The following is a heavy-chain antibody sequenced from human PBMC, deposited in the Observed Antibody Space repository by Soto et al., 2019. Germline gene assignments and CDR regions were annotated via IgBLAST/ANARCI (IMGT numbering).Heavy chain of an antibody. CDR3: AKDLRERRWTPTSPTDDY. Sequence: GGSLRLSCAASGFTFSSYAMSWVRQAPGKGLEWVSAISGSGGSTYYADSVKGRFTISRDNSKNTLYLQMNSLRAEDTAVYYCAKDLRERRWTPTSPTDDYWGQGTLVTVSS. CDR2: ISGSGGST. V-gene: IGHV3-23*01. J-gene: IGHJ4*02. D-gene: IGHD2-15*01. CDR1: GFTFSSYA.